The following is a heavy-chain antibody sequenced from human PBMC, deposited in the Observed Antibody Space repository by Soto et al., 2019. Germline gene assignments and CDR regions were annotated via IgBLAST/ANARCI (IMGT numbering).Heavy chain of an antibody. CDR2: TYYRSKWYN. Sequence: QTLSLTCPISGDSVSSNSAAWNWIRQSPSRGLEWLGRTYYRSKWYNDYAVSVKSRITINPDTSKNQFSLQLNSVTPEDTAVYYCARDPSNWNYDAFDIWGQGTMVTVSS. V-gene: IGHV6-1*01. CDR1: GDSVSSNSAA. J-gene: IGHJ3*02. D-gene: IGHD1-7*01. CDR3: ARDPSNWNYDAFDI.